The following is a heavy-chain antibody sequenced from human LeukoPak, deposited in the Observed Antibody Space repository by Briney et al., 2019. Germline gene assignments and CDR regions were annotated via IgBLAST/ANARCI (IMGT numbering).Heavy chain of an antibody. J-gene: IGHJ4*02. CDR3: AAGYSSGWRNLIDY. Sequence: GGSLRLSCAASGFTFSSYGMHWDRQAPGKGLEWVAVIWYDGSNKYYADSVKGRFTISRDNSKNTLYLQMNSLRAEDTAVYYCAAGYSSGWRNLIDYWGQGTLVTVSS. CDR1: GFTFSSYG. D-gene: IGHD6-19*01. CDR2: IWYDGSNK. V-gene: IGHV3-33*01.